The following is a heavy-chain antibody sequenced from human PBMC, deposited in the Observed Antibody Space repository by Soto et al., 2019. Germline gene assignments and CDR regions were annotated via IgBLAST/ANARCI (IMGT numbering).Heavy chain of an antibody. V-gene: IGHV2-5*01. J-gene: IGHJ4*02. CDR2: ST. D-gene: IGHD3-3*01. CDR3: TMRHDTSRGTIH. CDR1: GFSLTTRGMT. Sequence: SGPTLVNPTQTLTLTCTVSGFSLTTRGMTLGWIRQPPGKAPEWLALSTQYSPSLQSRLTFTEDTSKNQVVLTMTNMDPVDTANYSCTMRHDTSRGTIHWGQGIMVTVSS.